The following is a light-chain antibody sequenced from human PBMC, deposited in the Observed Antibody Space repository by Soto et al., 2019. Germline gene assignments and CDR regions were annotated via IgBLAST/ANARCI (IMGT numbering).Light chain of an antibody. Sequence: EIVLTQSPGTLSLSPGERATLSCRASQGVSGNYLAWYQQRPGQAPRLLIYGASSRATGITDRFSGSGSGTHFTLTISRLEPEDFAVYYCQRYGDLPLIFGGGTKVEIK. CDR3: QRYGDLPLI. CDR2: GAS. CDR1: QGVSGNY. J-gene: IGKJ4*01. V-gene: IGKV3-20*01.